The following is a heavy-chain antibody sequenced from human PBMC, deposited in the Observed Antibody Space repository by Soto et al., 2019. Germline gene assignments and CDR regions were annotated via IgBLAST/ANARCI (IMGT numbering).Heavy chain of an antibody. CDR1: GGSISSYY. J-gene: IGHJ4*02. V-gene: IGHV4-59*01. D-gene: IGHD1-26*01. CDR2: IYYSGST. CDR3: ARRYGGNFDY. Sequence: SETLSLTCTVSGGSISSYYWSWIRQPPGKGLEWIGYIYYSGSTNYNPSLKSRVTISVDRSKNQFSLKLSSVTAADTAVYYCARRYGGNFDYWGQGTLVSVSS.